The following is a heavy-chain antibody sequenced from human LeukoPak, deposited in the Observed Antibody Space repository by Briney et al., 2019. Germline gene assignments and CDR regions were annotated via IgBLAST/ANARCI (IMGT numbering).Heavy chain of an antibody. J-gene: IGHJ3*02. CDR3: ARDHRSTSSSWYLGFGAFDI. CDR2: TYYRSKWYN. V-gene: IGHV6-1*01. Sequence: SQTLSLTCAISGDSVSSNSAAWNWIRQSPSRGLEWLGRTYYRSKWYNDYAVSVKSRITINPDTSKNQFSLQLNSVTPEDTAVYYCARDHRSTSSSWYLGFGAFDIWGQGTMVTVSS. D-gene: IGHD6-13*01. CDR1: GDSVSSNSAA.